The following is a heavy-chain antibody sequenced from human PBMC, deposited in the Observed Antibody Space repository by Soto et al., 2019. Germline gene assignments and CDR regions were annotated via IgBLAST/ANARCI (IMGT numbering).Heavy chain of an antibody. Sequence: EVQLLESGGGLVQPGGSLRLSCAASGSTFAHQAMSWVRQAPGTGLVWVSAVSGSGGGTYYADSVKGRFTISRDNSKNTLSLQMNSLRVEDTAVYYCVREGGDSSSLVDNYFDYWGQGALVTVSS. CDR2: VSGSGGGT. CDR3: VREGGDSSSLVDNYFDY. J-gene: IGHJ4*02. D-gene: IGHD1-26*01. CDR1: GSTFAHQA. V-gene: IGHV3-23*01.